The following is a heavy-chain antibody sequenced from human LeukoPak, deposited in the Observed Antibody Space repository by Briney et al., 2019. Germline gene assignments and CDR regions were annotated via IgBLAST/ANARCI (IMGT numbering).Heavy chain of an antibody. D-gene: IGHD3-10*01. V-gene: IGHV4-59*01. CDR3: ARGRLGGSGSYYNVLDY. Sequence: SETLSLSCTVSGGSISSYYWSWIRQPPGKGLEWIGYISYSGSTNYNPSLKSRVTISVDTSRNQFSLKLSSVTAADTAVYYCARGRLGGSGSYYNVLDYWGQGTLVTVSS. J-gene: IGHJ4*02. CDR2: ISYSGST. CDR1: GGSISSYY.